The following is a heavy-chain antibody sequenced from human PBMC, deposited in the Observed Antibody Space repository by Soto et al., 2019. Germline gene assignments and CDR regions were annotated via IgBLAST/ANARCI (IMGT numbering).Heavy chain of an antibody. CDR3: ARGFSSYSDF. J-gene: IGHJ4*02. CDR1: GYTFIDLD. CDR2: MNPNTGNT. V-gene: IGHV1-8*01. Sequence: QVQLVQSGAEVKRPGASVKVSCRAYGYTFIDLDINWVRQAPGQGLEWMGWMNPNTGNTAYAQKFQGRLTLTRDTSTSAAYMDLSSLTSDDTAVYYCARGFSSYSDFWAQGTLVTVSS. D-gene: IGHD6-13*01.